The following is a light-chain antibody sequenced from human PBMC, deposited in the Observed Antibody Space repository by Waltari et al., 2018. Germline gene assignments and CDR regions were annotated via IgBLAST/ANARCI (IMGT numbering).Light chain of an antibody. CDR2: VNSDGSH. V-gene: IGLV4-69*01. Sequence: QLVLTQSPSASASLGPSVKLTCTLSSGHSTHLIASLQQQPEKGPRYLMNVNSDGSHNKGVGIPDRFSGSSSGAERYLTISSLQSEDEADYYCQTGGHGTWVFGGGTRLTVL. CDR1: SGHSTHL. CDR3: QTGGHGTWV. J-gene: IGLJ3*02.